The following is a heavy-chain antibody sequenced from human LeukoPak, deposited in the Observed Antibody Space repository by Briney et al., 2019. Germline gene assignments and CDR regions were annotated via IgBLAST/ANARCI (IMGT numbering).Heavy chain of an antibody. V-gene: IGHV3-48*04. CDR3: ASPTFITIRPGPFDY. CDR1: GFTFSSYS. D-gene: IGHD3-9*01. CDR2: ISSSSTTI. J-gene: IGHJ4*02. Sequence: GGSPRLSCAASGFTFSSYSMNWVRQAPGKGLEWVSYISSSSTTIYYADSVKGRFTISRDNAKNSLYLQMNSLTAEDTAVYYCASPTFITIRPGPFDYWGQGTLVTVSS.